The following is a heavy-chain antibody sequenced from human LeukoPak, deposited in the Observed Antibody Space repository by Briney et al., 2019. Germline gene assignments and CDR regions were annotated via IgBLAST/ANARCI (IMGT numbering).Heavy chain of an antibody. V-gene: IGHV4-61*02. J-gene: IGHJ4*02. CDR2: IYTSGST. CDR3: ARCSSLLLQGYYFDF. D-gene: IGHD3-22*01. Sequence: SETLSLTCTVSGGSISSGSYYWSWIRQPAGKGLEWIGRIYTSGSTNYNPSLKSRVTISVDTSKNQFSLKLRSVTAADTAVYYCARCSSLLLQGYYFDFWGQGTLVTVSS. CDR1: GGSISSGSYY.